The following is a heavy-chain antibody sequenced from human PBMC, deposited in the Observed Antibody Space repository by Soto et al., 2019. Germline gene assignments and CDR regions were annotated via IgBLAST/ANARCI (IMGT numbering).Heavy chain of an antibody. CDR1: GYTFTSYD. CDR3: ARVSHPSVRVATINFGY. D-gene: IGHD5-12*01. Sequence: ASVKVSCKASGYTFTSYDINWVRQATGQGLEWMGWMNPNSGNTGYAQKFQGRVTMTRNTSISTAYMELSSLRSEDTAVYYCARVSHPSVRVATINFGYWGQGTLVTVSS. CDR2: MNPNSGNT. V-gene: IGHV1-8*01. J-gene: IGHJ4*02.